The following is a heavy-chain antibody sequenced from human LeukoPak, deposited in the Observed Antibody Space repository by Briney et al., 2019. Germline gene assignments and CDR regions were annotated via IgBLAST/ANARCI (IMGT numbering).Heavy chain of an antibody. J-gene: IGHJ5*02. D-gene: IGHD3-9*01. Sequence: ASVKVSCKASGYSFTTYYLHWVRQAPGQGLEWMGVINPSDSTTTYAQKFQGRLTMTRDTSTSTVYMDLSSLRSEDTAVYYCARAMYYDILTGHKGGFDPWGQGTLVTVS. CDR3: ARAMYYDILTGHKGGFDP. CDR1: GYSFTTYY. V-gene: IGHV1-46*01. CDR2: INPSDSTT.